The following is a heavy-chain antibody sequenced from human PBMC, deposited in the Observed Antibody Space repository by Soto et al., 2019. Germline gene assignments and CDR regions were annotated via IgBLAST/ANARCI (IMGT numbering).Heavy chain of an antibody. CDR3: ARYRLRFLEWLRAGSYYGMDV. Sequence: PSETLSLTCTVSGGSVSIGSYYWSWMRQPPGKGLEWIGYIYYSGSTNYNPSLKSRVTISVDTSKNQFSLKLSSVTAADTAVYYCARYRLRFLEWLRAGSYYGMDVWGQGTTVTVSS. CDR2: IYYSGST. D-gene: IGHD3-3*01. V-gene: IGHV4-61*01. J-gene: IGHJ6*02. CDR1: GGSVSIGSYY.